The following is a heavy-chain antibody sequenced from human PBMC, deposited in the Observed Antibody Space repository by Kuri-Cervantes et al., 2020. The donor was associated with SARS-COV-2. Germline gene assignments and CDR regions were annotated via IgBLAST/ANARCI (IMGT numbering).Heavy chain of an antibody. CDR2: ISWDGVTT. CDR1: GFQFDDYT. Sequence: GGSLRLSCAASGFQFDDYTMHWVRQPPGKGLEWVSLISWDGVTTYYADSVKGRFTISRDNSRNYLYLQMNVLRSEDTALYYCVKGQTGTTLSLDNWGQGTLVTVSS. V-gene: IGHV3-43*01. D-gene: IGHD1-1*01. CDR3: VKGQTGTTLSLDN. J-gene: IGHJ4*02.